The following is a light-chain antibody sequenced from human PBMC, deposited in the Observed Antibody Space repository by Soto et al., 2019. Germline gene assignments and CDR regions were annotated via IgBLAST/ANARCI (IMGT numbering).Light chain of an antibody. Sequence: IEMTQSPSSVSASVGDRVTITCRASQDIRSRLAWYQHKPGKAPNLLIYSATTLQSGVPYRFSGSGSGTYFTLTISSLQPEDFATYYCQQSYSTPFLTFGGGTKVEIK. J-gene: IGKJ4*01. CDR3: QQSYSTPFLT. CDR2: SAT. V-gene: IGKV1-12*02. CDR1: QDIRSR.